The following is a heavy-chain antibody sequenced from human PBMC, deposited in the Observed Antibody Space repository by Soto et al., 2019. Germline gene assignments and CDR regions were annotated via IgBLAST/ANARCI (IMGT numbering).Heavy chain of an antibody. D-gene: IGHD2-2*01. V-gene: IGHV1-46*01. CDR3: ARDQKCISTSCYAVYYYYGMDV. CDR1: GYTFTSYY. CDR2: INPSGGST. Sequence: ASVKVSCKASGYTFTSYYMHWARQAPGQGLEWMGIINPSGGSTSYAQKFQGRVTMTRDTSTSTVYMELSSLRSEDTAVYYCARDQKCISTSCYAVYYYYGMDVWGQGTTVTVSS. J-gene: IGHJ6*02.